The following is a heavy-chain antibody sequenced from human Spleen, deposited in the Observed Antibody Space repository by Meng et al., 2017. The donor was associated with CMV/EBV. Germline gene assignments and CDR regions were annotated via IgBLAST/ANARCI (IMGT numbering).Heavy chain of an antibody. J-gene: IGHJ6*02. V-gene: IGHV3-11*04. Sequence: SCEASGFTFSNYYMSWIRQGPGKGPEWLSYISAAGDTIYYADSVKGRFTISRDNANNSLYLQMNSLRADDTAMYYCARDRFIKPKFSFYYAMDVWGHGTTVTVSS. CDR2: ISAAGDTI. CDR3: ARDRFIKPKFSFYYAMDV. D-gene: IGHD3-10*01. CDR1: GFTFSNYY.